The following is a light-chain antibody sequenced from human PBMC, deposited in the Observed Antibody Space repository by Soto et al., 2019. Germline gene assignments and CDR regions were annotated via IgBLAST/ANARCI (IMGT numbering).Light chain of an antibody. CDR1: QSVSSSY. CDR2: GAS. Sequence: EIVLTQSPGTLSLSPGERATLSCRPSQSVSSSYLAWYQQKPGQSPRLLMYGASSRATGVPDRFSGSGSGTDFTLTITRLEPEDFAVYYCHQYGTSPLTFGGGTKVDIK. CDR3: HQYGTSPLT. J-gene: IGKJ4*01. V-gene: IGKV3-20*01.